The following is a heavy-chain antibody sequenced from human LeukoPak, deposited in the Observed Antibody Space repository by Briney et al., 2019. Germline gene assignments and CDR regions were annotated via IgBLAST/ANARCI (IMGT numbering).Heavy chain of an antibody. Sequence: GGSLRLSCAASGFSVSGNYVSWVRQAPGKGLEWVSIVYSGGSTYYADSVKGRFTISRDTSKNTVYLQMNSLRAEDTAVYYCARGLRTLFYFDFWGQGTMVTVAS. V-gene: IGHV3-66*01. J-gene: IGHJ4*02. CDR3: ARGLRTLFYFDF. CDR1: GFSVSGNY. CDR2: VYSGGST.